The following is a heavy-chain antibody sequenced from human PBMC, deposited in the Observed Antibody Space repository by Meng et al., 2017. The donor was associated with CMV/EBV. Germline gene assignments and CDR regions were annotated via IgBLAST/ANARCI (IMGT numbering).Heavy chain of an antibody. CDR2: INHSGST. V-gene: IGHV4-34*01. CDR3: ASSLTYPDY. Sequence: VQLAAWVEGLLPPSTTMYRTCAVSGGSFSGYYWSWIRQPPGKGVEWIGEINHSGSTNYNPSLKSRVTISVDTSKNQFSLKLSSVTAADTAVYYCASSLTYPDYWGQGTLVTVSS. J-gene: IGHJ4*02. CDR1: GGSFSGYY. D-gene: IGHD2-15*01.